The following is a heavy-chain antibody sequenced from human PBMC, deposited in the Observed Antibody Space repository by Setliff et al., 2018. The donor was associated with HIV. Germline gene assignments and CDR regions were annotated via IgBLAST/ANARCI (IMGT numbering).Heavy chain of an antibody. Sequence: ASVKVSCKASGFTFINYAIHWVRQAPGQRLEWLGWINAGNDNPKYSQKFQGRVTITRDTSASTVYMELSSLRSEDTAVYYYARLRVLQLLEWSNNYYYGLDVWGQGTTVTVS. CDR3: ARLRVLQLLEWSNNYYYGLDV. V-gene: IGHV1-3*01. CDR1: GFTFINYA. D-gene: IGHD3-3*01. CDR2: INAGNDNP. J-gene: IGHJ6*02.